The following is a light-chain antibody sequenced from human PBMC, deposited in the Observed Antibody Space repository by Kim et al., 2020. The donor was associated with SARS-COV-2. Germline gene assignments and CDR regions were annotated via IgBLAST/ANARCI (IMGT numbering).Light chain of an antibody. V-gene: IGKV3-20*01. J-gene: IGKJ4*01. CDR3: QQYGSSPT. CDR2: GAS. CDR1: QSVSSSY. Sequence: VSPGERATLSCRASQSVSSSYLAWYQQNPGQAPRLLIYGASSRATGIPDRFSGSGSGTDFTLTISRLEPEDFAVYYCQQYGSSPTFGGGTKVDIK.